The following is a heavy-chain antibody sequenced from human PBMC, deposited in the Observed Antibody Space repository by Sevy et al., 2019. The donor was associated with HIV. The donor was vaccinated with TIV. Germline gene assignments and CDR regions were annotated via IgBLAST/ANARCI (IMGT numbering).Heavy chain of an antibody. V-gene: IGHV3-15*01. CDR3: TGATVFGATWFDP. CDR1: GYTFNNAW. CDR2: IKSKTDGGSA. J-gene: IGHJ5*02. D-gene: IGHD3-3*01. Sequence: GGSLRLSCAASGYTFNNAWMSWVRQAPGKALEWLGRIKSKTDGGSAEYASPVKGRFTISRDDSKSTLYLQMNRLRTEDTGVYYCTGATVFGATWFDPWGQGALVTVSS.